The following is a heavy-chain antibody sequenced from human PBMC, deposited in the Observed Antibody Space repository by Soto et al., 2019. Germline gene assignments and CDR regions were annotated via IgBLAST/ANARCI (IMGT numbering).Heavy chain of an antibody. J-gene: IGHJ6*02. V-gene: IGHV4-38-2*01. CDR2: IYHSGST. D-gene: IGHD5-18*01. Sequence: PSETLSLAGAVSVYSISSGYYWGCIRQPPGKGLEWIGSIYHSGSTYYNPSLKSRVTISVDTSKNQFSLKLSSVTAADTAVYYCARSPRLDTAMVTFMDVWGQGTTVTVSS. CDR3: ARSPRLDTAMVTFMDV. CDR1: VYSISSGYY.